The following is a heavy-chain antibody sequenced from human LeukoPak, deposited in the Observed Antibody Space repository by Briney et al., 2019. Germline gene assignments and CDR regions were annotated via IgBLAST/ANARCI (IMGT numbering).Heavy chain of an antibody. V-gene: IGHV4-38-2*02. CDR3: ARLRRSRLAEFDY. D-gene: IGHD3-3*02. J-gene: IGHJ4*02. CDR2: ISHSGST. Sequence: PSGTLSLTCTVSGYSISSGYYWGWIRQPPWKGLKWIGSISHSGSTYYNPSLKSRVTISVDTSKNQFSLKLSSRTAADTGVYYCARLRRSRLAEFDYWGQGTLVTVSS. CDR1: GYSISSGYY.